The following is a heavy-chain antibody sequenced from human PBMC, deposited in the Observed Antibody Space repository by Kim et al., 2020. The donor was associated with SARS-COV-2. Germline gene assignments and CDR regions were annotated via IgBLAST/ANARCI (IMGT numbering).Heavy chain of an antibody. CDR1: GFTFSSHW. CDR3: ARGGGQFLAFGFYA. V-gene: IGHV3-74*01. CDR2: INSDSSST. D-gene: IGHD3-3*01. Sequence: GWSLRLSCAASGFTFSSHWIHWVRQAPGKGLVWVSRINSDSSSTTYADSVKGRFTISRDNTQNTVYLQMNSLRGDDTAVYYCARGGGQFLAFGFYAWGQG. J-gene: IGHJ5*02.